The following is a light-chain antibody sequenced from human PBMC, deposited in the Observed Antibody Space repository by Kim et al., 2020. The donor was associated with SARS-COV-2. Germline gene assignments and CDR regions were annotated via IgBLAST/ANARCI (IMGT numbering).Light chain of an antibody. V-gene: IGKV1-39*01. CDR2: AAS. Sequence: FASVRDKINITCRASQSISSYLNWYQQKPGKAPKLLIYAASSLQSGVPSRFSGSGSGTDFTLTISSLQPEDFATYYCQQSYSTPYTFGQGTKLEI. CDR3: QQSYSTPYT. CDR1: QSISSY. J-gene: IGKJ2*01.